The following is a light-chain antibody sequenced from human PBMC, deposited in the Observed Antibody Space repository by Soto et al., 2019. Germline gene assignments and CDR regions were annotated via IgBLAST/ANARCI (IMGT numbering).Light chain of an antibody. CDR1: QSFSSW. V-gene: IGKV1-5*03. CDR2: KAP. J-gene: IGKJ1*01. Sequence: DIQMTQSPSTLSASVGDSVTITCRASQSFSSWLAWYQQKPGKAPKLLIYKAPSLESGVPSRFSGSGSGTEFTLTISSLQPDDFATYYCQQYNSYRRTFGQGTKVEI. CDR3: QQYNSYRRT.